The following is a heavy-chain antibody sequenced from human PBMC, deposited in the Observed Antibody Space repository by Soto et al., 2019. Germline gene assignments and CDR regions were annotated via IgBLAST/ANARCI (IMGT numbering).Heavy chain of an antibody. CDR3: AKGRTFFDF. CDR2: ISDSDGAT. CDR1: GFDFSAYA. J-gene: IGHJ4*02. Sequence: GGSLRLSCAASGFDFSAYAMTWVRQAPGKGLEWVSDISDSDGATHYADSVKGRFTISRDNVKNTLYLQMESLRAEDAAVYYCAKGRTFFDFWGQGALVTVSS. V-gene: IGHV3-23*01.